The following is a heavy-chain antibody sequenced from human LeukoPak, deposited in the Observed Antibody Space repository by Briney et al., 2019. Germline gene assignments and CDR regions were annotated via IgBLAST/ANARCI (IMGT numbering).Heavy chain of an antibody. D-gene: IGHD3-3*01. J-gene: IGHJ4*02. CDR1: GFTVSSNS. CDR3: AKGWYYDLFYFDY. V-gene: IGHV3-53*01. Sequence: PGGSLRLSCTVSGFTVSSNSMSWVRQAPGKGLEWVSFIYSDNTHYSDSVKGRFTISRDNSKNTLYLQMNSLRAEDTAVYYCAKGWYYDLFYFDYWGQGTLVTVSS. CDR2: IYSDNT.